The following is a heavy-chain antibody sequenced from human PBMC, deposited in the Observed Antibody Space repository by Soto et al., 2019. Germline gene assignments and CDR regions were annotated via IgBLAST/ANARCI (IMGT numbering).Heavy chain of an antibody. D-gene: IGHD2-2*02. CDR1: GFSLSTSGVG. V-gene: IGHV2-5*02. CDR3: AHAIVVAPAAIFYYFYY. CDR2: IYCDDDK. J-gene: IGHJ4*02. Sequence: QITLKESGPTLVKPTQTLTLTCTFSGFSLSTSGVGVGWIRQSPGKALEWLALIYCDDDKRYSPYLKSRLTIPMNTPNHQVAFTTTNMDRVDTATYYCAHAIVVAPAAIFYYFYYWGQGTLGTVSS.